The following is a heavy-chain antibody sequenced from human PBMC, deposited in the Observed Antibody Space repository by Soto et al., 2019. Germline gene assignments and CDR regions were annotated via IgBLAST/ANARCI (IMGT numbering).Heavy chain of an antibody. J-gene: IGHJ4*01. D-gene: IGHD3-3*01. CDR1: GFSVGDAW. CDR2: IKSIRDGGTT. V-gene: IGHV3-15*07. Sequence: EIHLLESGGGLVKPGGSLRLSCTASGFSVGDAWINWVRQAPGMGLQWVGRIKSIRDGGTTDFAAPVKGRFAISRDDSENTVYMQMNGLKIEDTAVYYCSTDSNFSWRFVRHDYWGHGSLVTVSS. CDR3: STDSNFSWRFVRHDY.